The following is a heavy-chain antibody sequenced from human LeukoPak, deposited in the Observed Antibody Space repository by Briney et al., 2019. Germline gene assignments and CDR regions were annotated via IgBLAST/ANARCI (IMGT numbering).Heavy chain of an antibody. CDR2: FDPEDGET. CDR1: GYTLTELS. Sequence: ASVKVSCKVSGYTLTELSMHWVRQAPGKGLEWMGGFDPEDGETIYAQKFQGRVTMTEDTSTDTAYMELSSLRSEDTAVYYCATVTLDYGDYGFDYWARGPWSPSPQ. D-gene: IGHD4-17*01. V-gene: IGHV1-24*01. J-gene: IGHJ4*02. CDR3: ATVTLDYGDYGFDY.